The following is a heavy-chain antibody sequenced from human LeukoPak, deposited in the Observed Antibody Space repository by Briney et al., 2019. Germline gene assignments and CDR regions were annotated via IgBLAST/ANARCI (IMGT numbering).Heavy chain of an antibody. Sequence: GRSLRLSCAASGFTFSSYAMHWVRQAPGKGLKWVAVISYDGSNKYYADSVKGRFTISRDNAKNSLYLQMNSLRAEDTAVYYCARDPDDGSGYPHPYFDYWGQGTLVTVSS. V-gene: IGHV3-30*04. D-gene: IGHD3-22*01. CDR3: ARDPDDGSGYPHPYFDY. J-gene: IGHJ4*02. CDR1: GFTFSSYA. CDR2: ISYDGSNK.